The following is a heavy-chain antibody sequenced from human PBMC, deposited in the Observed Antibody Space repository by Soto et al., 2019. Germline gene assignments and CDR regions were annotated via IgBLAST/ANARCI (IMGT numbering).Heavy chain of an antibody. CDR1: GYTFTSYG. J-gene: IGHJ5*02. CDR2: ISAYNGNT. D-gene: IGHD2-15*01. Sequence: ASVKVSCKASGYTFTSYGISWVRQAPGQGLEWMGWISAYNGNTNYAQKLQGRVTMTTDTSTSTAYMELRSLRSDDTAVYYCAGDLLGVVVVAAANWFDPWGQGTLVTVSS. V-gene: IGHV1-18*01. CDR3: AGDLLGVVVVAAANWFDP.